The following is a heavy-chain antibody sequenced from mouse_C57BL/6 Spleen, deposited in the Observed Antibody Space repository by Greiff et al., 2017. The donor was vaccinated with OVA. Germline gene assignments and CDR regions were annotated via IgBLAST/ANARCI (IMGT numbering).Heavy chain of an antibody. Sequence: ESGPGLVKPSQSLSLTCSVTGYSITSGYYWNWIRQFPGNKLEWMGYISYDGSHNYNPSLKNRISITRDTSKNQFFLKLNSVTTEDTATYYCAKWDYGSSPWYFDVWGTGTTVTVSS. J-gene: IGHJ1*03. CDR1: GYSITSGYY. CDR2: ISYDGSH. V-gene: IGHV3-6*01. D-gene: IGHD1-1*01. CDR3: AKWDYGSSPWYFDV.